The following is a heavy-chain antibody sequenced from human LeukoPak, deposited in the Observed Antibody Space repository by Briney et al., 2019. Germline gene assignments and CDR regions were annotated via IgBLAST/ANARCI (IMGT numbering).Heavy chain of an antibody. V-gene: IGHV4-31*03. CDR2: IYYSGST. D-gene: IGHD1-14*01. CDR1: GGSISSSSYY. J-gene: IGHJ5*02. Sequence: SETLSLTCTVSGGSISSSSYYWGWIRQHPGKGLEWIGYIYYSGSTYYNPSLKSRVTISVDTSKNQFSLKLSSVTAADTAVYYCARAFGNSNWFDPWGQGTLVTVSS. CDR3: ARAFGNSNWFDP.